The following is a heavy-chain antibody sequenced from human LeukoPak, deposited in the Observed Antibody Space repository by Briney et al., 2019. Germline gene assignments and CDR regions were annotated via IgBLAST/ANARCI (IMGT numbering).Heavy chain of an antibody. CDR3: ARLTRGPSPYYFDS. CDR1: GGSFYGYY. D-gene: IGHD4-17*01. J-gene: IGHJ4*02. CDR2: VNHSGST. V-gene: IGHV4-34*01. Sequence: SETLSLTCGVNGGSFYGYYWTWIRQSPGRGLEWIGEVNHSGSTLYNSSLRSRVTISEATSNKHFSLKLNSMTAADTAVYYCARLTRGPSPYYFDSWGQGTLVTVSS.